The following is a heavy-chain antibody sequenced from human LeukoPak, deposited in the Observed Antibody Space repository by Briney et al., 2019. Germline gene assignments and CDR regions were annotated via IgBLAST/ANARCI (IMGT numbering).Heavy chain of an antibody. CDR1: GGTFSSYA. J-gene: IGHJ4*02. CDR3: AIRYGSGSYYNDY. CDR2: IIPILGIA. D-gene: IGHD3-10*01. V-gene: IGHV1-69*04. Sequence: SVKVSCKASGGTFSSYAISWVRQAPGQGLEWMGRIIPILGIANYAQKFQGRVTITADKSTSTAYMELSSLRSEDTAVYYCAIRYGSGSYYNDYWGQGTLVTVSP.